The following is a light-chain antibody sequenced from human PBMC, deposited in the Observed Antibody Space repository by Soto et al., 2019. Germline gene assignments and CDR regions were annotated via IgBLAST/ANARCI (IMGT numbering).Light chain of an antibody. CDR2: QVT. Sequence: QSALTQPASVSGSPGQSITISCTGTSSDLAIYNYVSWYQQQPGKAPKLMIYQVTNRPSGVSNRFSGSRSGNTASLTISGLQAEDEADYYCSSYTDSSTRYVFGTGTKLTVL. CDR1: SSDLAIYNY. J-gene: IGLJ1*01. CDR3: SSYTDSSTRYV. V-gene: IGLV2-14*01.